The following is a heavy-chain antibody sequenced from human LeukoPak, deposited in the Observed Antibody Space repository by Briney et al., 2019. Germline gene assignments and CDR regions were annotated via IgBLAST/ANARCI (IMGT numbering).Heavy chain of an antibody. CDR1: GFTFDDYA. J-gene: IGHJ4*02. CDR3: AKAPGATDPFDY. CDR2: ISWNSGSI. Sequence: GGSLRLSRAASGFTFDDYAMHWVRQAPGKGLEWVSGISWNSGSIGYADSVKGRFTISRDNAKNSLYLQMNSLRAEDTALYYCAKAPGATDPFDYWGQGTLVTVSS. V-gene: IGHV3-9*01. D-gene: IGHD1-26*01.